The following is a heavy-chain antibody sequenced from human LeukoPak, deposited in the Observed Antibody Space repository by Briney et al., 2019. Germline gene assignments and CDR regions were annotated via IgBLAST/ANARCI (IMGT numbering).Heavy chain of an antibody. Sequence: SETLSLTCTVSGGSISSGGYYWSWIRQPPGKGLEWIGYIYYSGSTNYNPSLKSRVTISVDTSKNQFSLKLSSVTAADTAVYYCAGYSSGWYRTDYYYYGMDVWGQGTTVTVSS. D-gene: IGHD6-19*01. V-gene: IGHV4-61*08. CDR3: AGYSSGWYRTDYYYYGMDV. CDR1: GGSISSGGYY. CDR2: IYYSGST. J-gene: IGHJ6*02.